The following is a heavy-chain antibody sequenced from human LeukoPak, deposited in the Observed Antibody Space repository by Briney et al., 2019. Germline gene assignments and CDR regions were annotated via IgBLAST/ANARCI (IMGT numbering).Heavy chain of an antibody. D-gene: IGHD1-26*01. CDR3: ARGSIVGATGAGY. CDR2: INSDGSST. V-gene: IGHV3-74*01. Sequence: PGGSLRLSCAASGFTFSSYWMHWVRQAPGKGLVWVSRINSDGSSTSYVDSVKGRFTISRDNAKNTLYLQMNSLRAEDTAVYYCARGSIVGATGAGYWGQGTLVTVSS. J-gene: IGHJ4*02. CDR1: GFTFSSYW.